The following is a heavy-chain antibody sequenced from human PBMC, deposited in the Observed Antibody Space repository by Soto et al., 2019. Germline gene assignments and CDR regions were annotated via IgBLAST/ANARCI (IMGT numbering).Heavy chain of an antibody. CDR1: GFTFSSHW. J-gene: IGHJ4*02. CDR3: VRGDWSGFADY. Sequence: EVQLVESGGGIIQPGGSLRLSCAASGFTFSSHWMHWVRHAPGKGLVWVSRINGDGSGTDYGDSVKGRFTISRDNGKNTVYLQMNSLRDEDTAVYYCVRGDWSGFADYWGQGTLVTVSS. V-gene: IGHV3-74*01. CDR2: INGDGSGT. D-gene: IGHD3-9*01.